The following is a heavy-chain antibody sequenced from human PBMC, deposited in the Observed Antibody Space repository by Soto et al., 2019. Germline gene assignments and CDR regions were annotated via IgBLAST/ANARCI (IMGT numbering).Heavy chain of an antibody. Sequence: QVQLQQWGAGLLKPSETLSLTCAVYGGSFSSYYWSWIRQPPGKGLEWVGVINHSGSTNYDPSLKSRVTTSIDTSKNQVSLTLSSVTAADTAVYYCARGEPRFMEWLLLSEYFDPWGQGTLVTVSS. V-gene: IGHV4-34*01. CDR3: ARGEPRFMEWLLLSEYFDP. CDR2: INHSGST. J-gene: IGHJ5*02. D-gene: IGHD3-3*01. CDR1: GGSFSSYY.